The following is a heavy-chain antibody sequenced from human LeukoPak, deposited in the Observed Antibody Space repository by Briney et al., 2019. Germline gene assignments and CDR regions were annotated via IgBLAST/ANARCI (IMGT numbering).Heavy chain of an antibody. CDR1: GFTFSSYA. D-gene: IGHD6-19*01. Sequence: PGGSLRLSCAASGFTFSSYALSWVRQAPGKGLEWVSVISGSGGSTYYADSVKGRFTISRDNSKNTLYLQMNSLRAEDTAVYYCAKTRHNIAVADPYYFDYWGQGTLVTVSS. CDR2: ISGSGGST. CDR3: AKTRHNIAVADPYYFDY. V-gene: IGHV3-23*01. J-gene: IGHJ4*02.